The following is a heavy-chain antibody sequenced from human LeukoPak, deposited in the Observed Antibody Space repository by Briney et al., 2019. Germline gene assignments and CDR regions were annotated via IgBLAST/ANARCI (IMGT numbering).Heavy chain of an antibody. CDR3: TKDRGSCSSTSCYYFDY. CDR2: ISYDGSNK. Sequence: GRSIRLSCAASGFTFSSYGMHWVRQAPGKGLEWVALISYDGSNKYYADSVKGRFTISRDNSKNTLYLQMNSLRAEDTALYYCTKDRGSCSSTSCYYFDYWGQGTLVTVSS. CDR1: GFTFSSYG. J-gene: IGHJ4*02. V-gene: IGHV3-30*18. D-gene: IGHD2-2*01.